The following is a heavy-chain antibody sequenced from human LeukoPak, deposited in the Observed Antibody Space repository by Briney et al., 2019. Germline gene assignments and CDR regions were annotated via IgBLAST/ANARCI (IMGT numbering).Heavy chain of an antibody. CDR2: ISAYNGNT. V-gene: IGHV1-18*01. J-gene: IGHJ4*02. CDR3: ARNGAFRCSSTSCLYYFDY. Sequence: ASVKVSCKASGYTFTSYCLSWVRQAPGQGLEWMGWISAYNGNTNYAQKLQGRVTMTTDTSTSTAYMELRSLRSDDTAVYYCARNGAFRCSSTSCLYYFDYWGQGTLVTVSS. D-gene: IGHD2-2*01. CDR1: GYTFTSYC.